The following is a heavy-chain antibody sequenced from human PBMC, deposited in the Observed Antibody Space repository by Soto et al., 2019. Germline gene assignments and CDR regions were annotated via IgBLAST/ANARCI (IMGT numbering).Heavy chain of an antibody. CDR2: IHYSGSA. CDR3: ARPYSGSYWAAFDI. J-gene: IGHJ3*02. Sequence: SETLSLTCTVSGGSISSYYWSWIRQPPGKGLEWIGYIHYSGSANYSPSLRSRVTISVDTSENQFSLRLSSVTAADTAVYFCARPYSGSYWAAFDIWGQGTMVSVSS. CDR1: GGSISSYY. D-gene: IGHD1-26*01. V-gene: IGHV4-59*01.